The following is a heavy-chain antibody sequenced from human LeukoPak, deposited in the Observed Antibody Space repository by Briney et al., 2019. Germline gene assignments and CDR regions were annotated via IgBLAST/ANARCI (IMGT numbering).Heavy chain of an antibody. V-gene: IGHV1-69*13. CDR2: IIPIFGTA. Sequence: ASVKVSCKASGGTFSSYAISWVRQAPGQGLEWMGGIIPIFGTANCAQKFQGRVTITADESTSTAYMELSSLRSEDTAVYYCARGGLGYCSSTSCLIRGNWFDPWGQGTLVTVSS. CDR3: ARGGLGYCSSTSCLIRGNWFDP. CDR1: GGTFSSYA. D-gene: IGHD2-2*01. J-gene: IGHJ5*02.